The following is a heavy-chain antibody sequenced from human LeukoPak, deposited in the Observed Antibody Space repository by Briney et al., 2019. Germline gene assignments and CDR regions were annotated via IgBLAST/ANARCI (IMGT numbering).Heavy chain of an antibody. J-gene: IGHJ3*02. CDR3: ARRASIAARQAFDI. CDR2: IYPGDSDT. V-gene: IGHV5-51*01. Sequence: GESLKISCKGSGYSFTSYWIGWVRPMPGKGLEWMGIIYPGDSDTRYSPSFQGQVTISADKSIRTAYLQWSSLKASDTAMYYCARRASIAARQAFDIWGQGTMVTVSS. D-gene: IGHD6-6*01. CDR1: GYSFTSYW.